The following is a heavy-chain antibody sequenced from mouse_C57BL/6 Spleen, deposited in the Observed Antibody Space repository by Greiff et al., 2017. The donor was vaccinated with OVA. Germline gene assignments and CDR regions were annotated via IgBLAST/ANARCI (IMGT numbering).Heavy chain of an antibody. CDR1: GYTFTEYT. J-gene: IGHJ1*03. D-gene: IGHD4-1*01. Sequence: VMLVESGAELVKPGASVKLSCKASGYTFTEYTIHWVKQRSGQGLEWIGWFYPGSGSIKYNEKFKDKATLTADKSSSTVYMELSRLTSEDSAVYFCARHEDGGLGRGYFDVWGTGTTVTVSS. V-gene: IGHV1-62-2*01. CDR3: ARHEDGGLGRGYFDV. CDR2: FYPGSGSI.